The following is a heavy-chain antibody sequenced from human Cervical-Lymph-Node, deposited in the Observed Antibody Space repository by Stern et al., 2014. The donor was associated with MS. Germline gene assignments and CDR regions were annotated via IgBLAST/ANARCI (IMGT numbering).Heavy chain of an antibody. CDR1: GFTFSSYS. Sequence: VQLVQSGGGLVKPGGSLRLSCAASGFTFSSYSMNWVRQAPGKGLEWVSSISSSSSYIYYADSVKGRFTISRDNAKNSLYLQMNSLRAEDTAVYYCARVMFYYDSSGRYDYWGQGTLVTVSS. CDR2: ISSSSSYI. D-gene: IGHD3-22*01. CDR3: ARVMFYYDSSGRYDY. V-gene: IGHV3-21*01. J-gene: IGHJ4*02.